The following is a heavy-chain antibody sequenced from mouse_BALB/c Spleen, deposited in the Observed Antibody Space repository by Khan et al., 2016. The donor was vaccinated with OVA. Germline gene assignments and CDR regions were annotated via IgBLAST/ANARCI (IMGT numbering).Heavy chain of an antibody. V-gene: IGHV3-6*02. CDR2: ISYDGSI. Sequence: EVQLVESGPGLVKPSQSLSLTCSVTGYSITSGNYWNWIRQFPGNKLEWMGYISYDGSINYNPSFKNRISITRDTSANQSFLQLNPVTTEDTATYSCARRFYYSYWYFDVWGPGTTVTASS. CDR3: ARRFYYSYWYFDV. J-gene: IGHJ1*01. D-gene: IGHD1-1*01. CDR1: GYSITSGNY.